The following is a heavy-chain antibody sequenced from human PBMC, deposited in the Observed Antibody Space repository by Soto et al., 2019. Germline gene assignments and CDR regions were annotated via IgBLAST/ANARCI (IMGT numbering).Heavy chain of an antibody. CDR1: GGSISSYY. CDR2: IYYSGST. Sequence: QVQLQESGPGLVKPSETLSLTCTVSGGSISSYYWSWIRQPPGKGLEWIGYIYYSGSTNYNPSLKSRVTISVDTSKNQFSLKLSSVTAADTAVYYCARGLDFPYAFDIWGQGTMVTVSS. V-gene: IGHV4-59*01. CDR3: ARGLDFPYAFDI. J-gene: IGHJ3*02.